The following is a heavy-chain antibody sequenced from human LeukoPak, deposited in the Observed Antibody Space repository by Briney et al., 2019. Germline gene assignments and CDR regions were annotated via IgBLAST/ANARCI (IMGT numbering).Heavy chain of an antibody. V-gene: IGHV4-59*01. CDR2: IYYSGST. Sequence: SETLSLTCTVSGGSISSYYWSWIRQPPGKGLEWIGYIYYSGSTNYNPSLKSRVTISVDTSKNQFSLKLSSVTAADTAVYYCARGYSSSWYAGYYYMDVWGKGTTVTVSS. J-gene: IGHJ6*03. CDR3: ARGYSSSWYAGYYYMDV. CDR1: GGSISSYY. D-gene: IGHD6-13*01.